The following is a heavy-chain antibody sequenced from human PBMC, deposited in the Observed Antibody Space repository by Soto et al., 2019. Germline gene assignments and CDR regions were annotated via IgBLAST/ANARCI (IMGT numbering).Heavy chain of an antibody. V-gene: IGHV3-30*18. Sequence: QVQLVESGGGVVQPGRSLRLSCAASGFTFSSYGMHWLRQAPGKALEWVAIISYDEINKYYADSVKGRFTISRDNSKNTLYLQMNSMRAEDTAVYYCAKSVYNWNDGFFDYWGQGTLVTVSS. CDR1: GFTFSSYG. CDR2: ISYDEINK. D-gene: IGHD1-1*01. J-gene: IGHJ4*02. CDR3: AKSVYNWNDGFFDY.